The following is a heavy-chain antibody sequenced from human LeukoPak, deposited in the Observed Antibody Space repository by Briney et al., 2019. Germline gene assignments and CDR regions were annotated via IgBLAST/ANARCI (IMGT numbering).Heavy chain of an antibody. CDR2: INPNSGGT. CDR1: GYTFTGYY. Sequence: ASVKVSCKASGYTFTGYYMHWVRQAPGQGLEWMGWINPNSGGTNYAQKFQGRVTMTRDTSISTAYMELSSVTAADTAVYYCARGGATTEFDYWGQGTLVTVSS. D-gene: IGHD1-26*01. J-gene: IGHJ4*02. V-gene: IGHV1-2*02. CDR3: ARGGATTEFDY.